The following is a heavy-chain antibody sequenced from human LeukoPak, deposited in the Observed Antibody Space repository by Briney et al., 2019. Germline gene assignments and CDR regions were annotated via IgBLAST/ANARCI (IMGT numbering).Heavy chain of an antibody. CDR1: GGSISSGGYY. CDR3: ARAEWDQGPFDY. Sequence: SQTLSLTCTVSGGSISSGGYYWSWIRQHPGKGLERIGYIYYSGSTYYNPSLKSRVTISVDTSKNQFSLKLSSVTAADTAVYYRARAEWDQGPFDYCGQGTLVTVSS. CDR2: IYYSGST. J-gene: IGHJ4*02. D-gene: IGHD1-26*01. V-gene: IGHV4-31*03.